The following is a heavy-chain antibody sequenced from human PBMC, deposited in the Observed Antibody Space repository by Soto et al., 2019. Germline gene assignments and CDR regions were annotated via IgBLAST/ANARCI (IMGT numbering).Heavy chain of an antibody. CDR3: ARDPLYYYDSSGLSYYFDY. CDR2: ISYDGSNK. Sequence: QVQLVESGGGVVQPGRSLRLSCAASGFTFSSYAMHWVRQAPGKGLEWVAVISYDGSNKYYADSVKGRFTISRDNSKNTLYMQMTSLRAEDTAVYYCARDPLYYYDSSGLSYYFDYWGQGTLVTVSS. V-gene: IGHV3-30-3*01. J-gene: IGHJ4*02. CDR1: GFTFSSYA. D-gene: IGHD3-22*01.